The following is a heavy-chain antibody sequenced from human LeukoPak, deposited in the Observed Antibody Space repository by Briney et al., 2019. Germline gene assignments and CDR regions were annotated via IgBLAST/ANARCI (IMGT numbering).Heavy chain of an antibody. CDR3: AGPNYPGGSGSYGGTNWFDP. CDR2: ISGYNGDT. V-gene: IGHV1-18*01. CDR1: GYTFTYYG. Sequence: ASVKVSCKASGYTFTYYGISWVRQAPGQGLEWMGWISGYNGDTNYAQSLQGRVTMTTDTSTSTAYMELRNLRSDDTAIYYCAGPNYPGGSGSYGGTNWFDPWGQGTLVAVSS. J-gene: IGHJ5*02. D-gene: IGHD3-10*01.